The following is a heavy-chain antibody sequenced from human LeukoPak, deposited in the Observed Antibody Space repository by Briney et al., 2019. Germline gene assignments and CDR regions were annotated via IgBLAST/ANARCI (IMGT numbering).Heavy chain of an antibody. CDR2: INHSGST. Sequence: SETLSLTCAVYGVSFSGYYWSWIRQPPGKGLEWIGEINHSGSTNYNPSLKSRVTISVDTSKNQFSLKLSSVTAADTAVYYCARGLYYYDSSGYYGYWGQGTLVTVSS. J-gene: IGHJ4*02. V-gene: IGHV4-34*01. CDR3: ARGLYYYDSSGYYGY. D-gene: IGHD3-22*01. CDR1: GVSFSGYY.